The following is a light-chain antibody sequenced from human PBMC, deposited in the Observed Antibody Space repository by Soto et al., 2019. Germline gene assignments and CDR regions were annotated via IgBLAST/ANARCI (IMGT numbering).Light chain of an antibody. CDR3: QQYDTDFRYN. CDR1: QSISSR. Sequence: DIQMTQSPSTLSASVGDRVTITCRASQSISSRLAWYQKKPGKAPKLLIYDALNLESGVPSRFSGSGSGTEFTLSIGSLQPDDFATYYCQQYDTDFRYNCGQGTKLEIK. V-gene: IGKV1-5*01. CDR2: DAL. J-gene: IGKJ2*01.